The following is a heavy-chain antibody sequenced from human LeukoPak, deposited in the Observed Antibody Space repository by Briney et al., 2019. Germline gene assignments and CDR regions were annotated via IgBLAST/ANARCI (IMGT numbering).Heavy chain of an antibody. CDR1: GLTLCRYA. V-gene: IGHV3-23*01. CDR2: IIGTTGNT. Sequence: GGSLRLSCGASGLTLCRYAVSWGRQAPGKGLEWVSTIIGTTGNTYYADSVKGRFTISREDSKNRVYLQINPLRALDTTVYFFANSTSGTYYRGLDQWGQGTLVTVSS. CDR3: ANSTSGTYYRGLDQ. J-gene: IGHJ4*02. D-gene: IGHD3-10*01.